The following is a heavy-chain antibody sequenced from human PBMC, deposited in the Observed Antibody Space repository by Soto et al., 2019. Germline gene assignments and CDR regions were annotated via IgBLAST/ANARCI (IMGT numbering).Heavy chain of an antibody. CDR3: ATPACAATWCSPSHNLDH. J-gene: IGHJ4*01. Sequence: QVQLVQSGAEVKKPESSVKVSCKTSGGTFVRHVISWVRQAPGQGPEWMGKINPLSGISNYAQKFQDRVTFTADTDSSTAYMEQSSLRSDDTAVYYCATPACAATWCSPSHNLDHWGQGTLVSVSS. D-gene: IGHD2-2*01. V-gene: IGHV1-69*09. CDR2: INPLSGIS. CDR1: GGTFVRHV.